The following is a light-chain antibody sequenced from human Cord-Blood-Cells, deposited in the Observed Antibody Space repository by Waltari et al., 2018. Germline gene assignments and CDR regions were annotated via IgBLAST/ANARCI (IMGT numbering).Light chain of an antibody. CDR1: QSVSSN. J-gene: IGKJ1*01. CDR3: QQYNNWPWT. V-gene: IGKV3-15*01. Sequence: EIVMTQSPATLSVSPGERAIISCRASQSVSSNLAWYQQKPGQAPRRLIYGASTMATGIPARFSGSWSGTEFTITISILQSEDFAVYYCQQYNNWPWTFGQGTKVEIK. CDR2: GAS.